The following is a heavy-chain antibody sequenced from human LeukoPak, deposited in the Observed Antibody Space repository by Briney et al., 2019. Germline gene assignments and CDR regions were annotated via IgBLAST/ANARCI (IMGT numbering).Heavy chain of an antibody. J-gene: IGHJ4*02. V-gene: IGHV3-15*01. D-gene: IGHD1-26*01. CDR3: TTISGPGATISRD. CDR1: GFTFSNAW. CDR2: IKSKTDGGTT. Sequence: GGSLRLSCAASGFTFSNAWMSWVRQAPGKGLEWVGRIKSKTDGGTTDYAAPVTGRFTISRDDSKNTLYLQMNSLKTEDTAVHYCTTISGPGATISRDWGQGTLVTVSS.